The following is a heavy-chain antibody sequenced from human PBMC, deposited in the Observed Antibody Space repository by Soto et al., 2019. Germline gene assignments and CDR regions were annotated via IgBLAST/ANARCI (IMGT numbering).Heavy chain of an antibody. D-gene: IGHD6-13*01. CDR3: ARSPPGYSSSTGDY. V-gene: IGHV1-69*02. CDR2: IIPILGIA. CDR1: GGTFSSYT. Sequence: QVQLVQSGAEVKKPGSSVKVSCKASGGTFSSYTISWVRQAPGQGLEWMGRIIPILGIANYAQKFQGRVTITADKSTSTAYMELSSLRSEDTAVYYCARSPPGYSSSTGDYWGQGTLVTVS. J-gene: IGHJ4*02.